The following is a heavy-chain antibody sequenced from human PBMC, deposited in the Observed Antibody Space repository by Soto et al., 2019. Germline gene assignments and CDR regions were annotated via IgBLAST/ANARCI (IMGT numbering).Heavy chain of an antibody. D-gene: IGHD4-17*01. J-gene: IGHJ6*02. CDR2: IKSKTDGGTT. Sequence: EVQLVESGGGLVKPGGSLRLSCAASGFTFSNAWMSWVRQAPGKGLEWVGRIKSKTDGGTTDYAAPVKGRFTISRDDSKNTLYLQINSLKTEDTAVYYCTTQATVTTYYYYYGMDVWGQGTTVTVSS. CDR1: GFTFSNAW. V-gene: IGHV3-15*01. CDR3: TTQATVTTYYYYYGMDV.